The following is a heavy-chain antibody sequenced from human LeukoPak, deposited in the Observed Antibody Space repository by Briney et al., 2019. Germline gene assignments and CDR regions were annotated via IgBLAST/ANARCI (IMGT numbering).Heavy chain of an antibody. Sequence: PGGSLRLSCAASGFTFSNYWMSWVRQAPGKGLEWVSGISWNSGSIGYADSVKGRFTISRDNAKNSLYLQMNSLRAEDTALYYCAKAPPYYYYGMDVWGQGTTVTVSS. J-gene: IGHJ6*02. V-gene: IGHV3-9*01. CDR2: ISWNSGSI. CDR3: AKAPPYYYYGMDV. CDR1: GFTFSNYW.